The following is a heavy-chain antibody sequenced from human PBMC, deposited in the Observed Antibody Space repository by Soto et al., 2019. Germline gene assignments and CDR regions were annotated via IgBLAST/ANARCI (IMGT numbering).Heavy chain of an antibody. Sequence: PSETLSLTCTVSGGSISSYYWSWIRQPPGKGLEWIGYIYYSGSTNYNPSLKSRVKISVDTSKNQFSLKLSSVTAADTAVYYCARVIGEGWXDPWGQGTLVTXSX. V-gene: IGHV4-59*01. CDR1: GGSISSYY. CDR3: ARVIGEGWXDP. J-gene: IGHJ5*02. CDR2: IYYSGST. D-gene: IGHD3-10*01.